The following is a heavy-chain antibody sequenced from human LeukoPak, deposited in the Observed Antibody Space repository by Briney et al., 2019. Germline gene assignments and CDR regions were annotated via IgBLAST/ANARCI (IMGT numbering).Heavy chain of an antibody. CDR3: ARLKQWLANWFDP. CDR1: GFTFSSYW. J-gene: IGHJ5*02. D-gene: IGHD6-19*01. V-gene: IGHV3-7*01. CDR2: IKQDGSEK. Sequence: GGSLRLSCAASGFTFSSYWMSRVRQAPGKGLEWVANIKQDGSEKYYVDSVKGRFTISRDNAKNSLYLQMNSLRAEDTAVYYCARLKQWLANWFDPWGQGTLVTVSS.